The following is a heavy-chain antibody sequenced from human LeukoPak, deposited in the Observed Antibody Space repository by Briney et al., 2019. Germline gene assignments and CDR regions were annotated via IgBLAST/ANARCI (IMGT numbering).Heavy chain of an antibody. V-gene: IGHV4-31*03. CDR1: GGSISSGGYY. D-gene: IGHD3-10*01. Sequence: SQTLSLTCTVSGGSISSGGYYWSWIRQHPGKGLEWIGYIYYSGSTYYNPSLKSRVTISVDTSKDQFSLKLSSVTAADTAVYYCARDAMVRGVITARHFDYWGQGTLVTVSS. CDR2: IYYSGST. J-gene: IGHJ4*02. CDR3: ARDAMVRGVITARHFDY.